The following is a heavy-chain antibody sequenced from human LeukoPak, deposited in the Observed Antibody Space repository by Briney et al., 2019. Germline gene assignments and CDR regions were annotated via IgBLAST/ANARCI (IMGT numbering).Heavy chain of an antibody. D-gene: IGHD2-2*01. CDR2: ISWNSVSI. CDR3: AKDIGSTSWYFLN. Sequence: PGGSLTLSCAASGFTFYDYAMHWVRQAPGKGLEWVSGISWNSVSIAYADSVKGRFTISRDNAKNSLYLEMNSLRTDDTALYYCAKDIGSTSWYFLNWGQGTLVTVSS. V-gene: IGHV3-9*01. CDR1: GFTFYDYA. J-gene: IGHJ4*02.